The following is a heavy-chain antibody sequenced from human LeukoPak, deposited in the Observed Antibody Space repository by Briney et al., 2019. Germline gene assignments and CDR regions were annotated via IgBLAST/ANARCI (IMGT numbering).Heavy chain of an antibody. CDR1: GFTFSAYW. CDR3: GGGGLNHVRDY. J-gene: IGHJ4*02. V-gene: IGHV3-7*05. D-gene: IGHD1-14*01. Sequence: TGGSLRLSCAASGFTFSAYWMIWVRQAPGKGLQWVAKINPDGSAKNYVDSVKGRITISRDNAKNALFRQMNSLAAEDTAVYYFGGGGLNHVRDYWGQGTLVTVSS. CDR2: INPDGSAK.